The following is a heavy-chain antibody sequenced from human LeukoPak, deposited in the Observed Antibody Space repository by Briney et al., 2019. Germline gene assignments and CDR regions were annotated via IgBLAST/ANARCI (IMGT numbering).Heavy chain of an antibody. J-gene: IGHJ4*02. CDR2: INHSGST. CDR1: GGSFSGYY. V-gene: IGHV4-34*01. D-gene: IGHD4/OR15-4a*01. Sequence: PSETLSLTCAVYGGSFSGYYWSWIRQPPGKGLEWIGEINHSGSTNYNPSLKSRVTISVDTSKNQFSLKLSSVTAADTAVYYCARDDRRAGAFDYWGQGTLVTVSS. CDR3: ARDDRRAGAFDY.